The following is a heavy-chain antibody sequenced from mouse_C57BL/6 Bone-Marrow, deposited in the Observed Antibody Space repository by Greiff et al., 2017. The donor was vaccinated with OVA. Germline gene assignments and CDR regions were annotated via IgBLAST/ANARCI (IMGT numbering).Heavy chain of an antibody. J-gene: IGHJ2*01. Sequence: VQLQQSGAELVRPGASVKLSCTASGFNIKDDYMHWVKQRPEQGLEWIGWIDPENGDTEYASKFQGKATITADTSSNTAYLQLSSLTSEDTAGYYCTSYGNWDYWGQGTTLTVSS. CDR3: TSYGNWDY. CDR2: IDPENGDT. CDR1: GFNIKDDY. V-gene: IGHV14-4*01. D-gene: IGHD2-1*01.